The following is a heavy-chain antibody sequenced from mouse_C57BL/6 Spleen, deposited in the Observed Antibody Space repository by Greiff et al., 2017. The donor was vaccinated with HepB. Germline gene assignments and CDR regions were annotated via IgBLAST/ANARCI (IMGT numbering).Heavy chain of an antibody. J-gene: IGHJ3*01. Sequence: QVQLQQSGAELVRPGTSVKMSCKASGYTFTNYWIGWAKQRPGHGLEWIGDIYPGGGYTNYNEKFKGKATLTADKSSSTAYMQFSSLTSEDSAIYYCARGYGTTWFAYWGQGTLVTVSA. CDR2: IYPGGGYT. CDR1: GYTFTNYW. CDR3: ARGYGTTWFAY. D-gene: IGHD2-1*01. V-gene: IGHV1-63*01.